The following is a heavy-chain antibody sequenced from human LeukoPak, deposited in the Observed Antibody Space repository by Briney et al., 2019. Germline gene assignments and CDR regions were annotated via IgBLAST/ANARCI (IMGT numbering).Heavy chain of an antibody. CDR2: INHSGST. CDR1: GGSFSGYY. CDR3: ARGNSYDILTGYPSSFFYVY. J-gene: IGHJ4*02. D-gene: IGHD3-9*01. V-gene: IGHV4-34*01. Sequence: SETLSLTCAAYGGSFSGYYWSWIRQPPGKGLEWIGEINHSGSTNYNPSLKSRVTISVDTSKNQFSLKLSSVTAADTAVYYCARGNSYDILTGYPSSFFYVYWGQGTLVTVSS.